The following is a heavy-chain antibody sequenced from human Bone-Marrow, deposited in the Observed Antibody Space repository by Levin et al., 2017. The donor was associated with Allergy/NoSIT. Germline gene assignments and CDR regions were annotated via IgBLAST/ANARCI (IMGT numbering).Heavy chain of an antibody. CDR1: GFAVSSNY. V-gene: IGHV3-66*01. CDR3: VPRSRGMDV. Sequence: QTGGSLRLSCTASGFAVSSNYMSWVRQAPGKGLEWVSVIHSGGSTYYADSVKGRFTISRDNSKNTLYLQMNSLRAEDTAVYYCVPRSRGMDVWGQGTTVIVSS. J-gene: IGHJ6*02. CDR2: IHSGGST.